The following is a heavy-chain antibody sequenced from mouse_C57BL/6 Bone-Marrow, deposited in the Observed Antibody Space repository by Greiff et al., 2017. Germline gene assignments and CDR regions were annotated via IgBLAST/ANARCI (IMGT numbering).Heavy chain of an antibody. Sequence: QVHVKQPGAELVKPGASVKLSCKASGYTFTSYWMHWVKQRPGRGLEWIGRIDPNSGGTKYNEKFKSKATLTVDKPSSTAYMQLSSLTSEDSAVYDCAREEDLLLQRYFDYWGQGTTLTVSS. CDR3: AREEDLLLQRYFDY. CDR1: GYTFTSYW. CDR2: IDPNSGGT. V-gene: IGHV1-72*01. J-gene: IGHJ2*01. D-gene: IGHD1-1*01.